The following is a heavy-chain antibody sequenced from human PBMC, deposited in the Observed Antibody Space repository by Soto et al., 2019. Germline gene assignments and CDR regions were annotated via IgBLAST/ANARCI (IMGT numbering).Heavy chain of an antibody. Sequence: QVQLVQSGAEVKKPGSSVKVSCKDSGGTFSTYSMFWVRQAPGQGLEWMGRIIPMLGIANHAQRFQDRVTITAEKSTATAHMKLSSLRSEDTALYYCTIGSWSGEVFDIWGQGTMVTVSS. J-gene: IGHJ3*02. CDR2: IIPMLGIA. V-gene: IGHV1-69*02. D-gene: IGHD2-21*01. CDR3: TIGSWSGEVFDI. CDR1: GGTFSTYS.